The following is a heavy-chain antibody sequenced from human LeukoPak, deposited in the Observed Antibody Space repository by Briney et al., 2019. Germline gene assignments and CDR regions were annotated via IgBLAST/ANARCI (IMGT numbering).Heavy chain of an antibody. Sequence: PGRSLRLSCAASGFTFSSYAMHWVRQAPGKGLEWVAVISYDGSNKYYADSVKGRFTISRDNSKNTLYLQMNSLRAEDTAVYYCASLGYCSGGSCYGVSRYFDYWGQGTLVTVSS. CDR1: GFTFSSYA. CDR3: ASLGYCSGGSCYGVSRYFDY. J-gene: IGHJ4*02. CDR2: ISYDGSNK. V-gene: IGHV3-30*04. D-gene: IGHD2-15*01.